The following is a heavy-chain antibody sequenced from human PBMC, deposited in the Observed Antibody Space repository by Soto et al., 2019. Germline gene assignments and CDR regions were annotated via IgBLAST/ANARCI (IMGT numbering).Heavy chain of an antibody. Sequence: PSQTLSLTCAISGDSVSSNSAAWNWIRQSPSRGLEWLGRTYYRSKWYNDYAVSVKSRITINPDTSKNQFSLQLNSVTPEDTAVYYCARGSLYIVATLDDAFDIWGQGTMVTVSS. V-gene: IGHV6-1*01. D-gene: IGHD5-12*01. CDR1: GDSVSSNSAA. CDR2: TYYRSKWYN. CDR3: ARGSLYIVATLDDAFDI. J-gene: IGHJ3*02.